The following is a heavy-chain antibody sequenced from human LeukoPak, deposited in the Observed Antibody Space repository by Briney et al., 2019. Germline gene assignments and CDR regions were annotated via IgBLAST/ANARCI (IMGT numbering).Heavy chain of an antibody. D-gene: IGHD6-13*01. V-gene: IGHV1-18*01. CDR3: ARGLAEAGTWGWFDP. Sequence: ASVKVSCQASGYTFISYAISWVRQAPGQGLEWPGWISGYNVNTKYAQKIQGRVTMTTDTSTSKAYMELRSLRTDDTAVYYCARGLAEAGTWGWFDPWGQGTLVTVSS. CDR1: GYTFISYA. CDR2: ISGYNVNT. J-gene: IGHJ5*02.